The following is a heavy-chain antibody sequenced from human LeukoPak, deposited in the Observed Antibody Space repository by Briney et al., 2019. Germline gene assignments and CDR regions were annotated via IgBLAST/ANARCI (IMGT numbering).Heavy chain of an antibody. CDR3: AKDTRGWIRGGYYYYMDV. J-gene: IGHJ6*03. Sequence: GGSLRLSCAASGFTFSSYSMNWVRQAPGKGLEWVSSISSSSSHIYYADSVKGRFTISRGNANNSLYLQMNSLRAEDTAVYYCAKDTRGWIRGGYYYYMDVWGKGTTVTISS. CDR1: GFTFSSYS. V-gene: IGHV3-21*01. CDR2: ISSSSSHI. D-gene: IGHD5-18*01.